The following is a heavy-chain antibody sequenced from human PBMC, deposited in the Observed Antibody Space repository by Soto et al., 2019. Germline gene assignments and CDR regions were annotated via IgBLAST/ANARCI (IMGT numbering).Heavy chain of an antibody. Sequence: EVQLLESGGGLVQPGGSLRLSCVASGFTFSSYAMTWVRQTPGTGLESVSTITISGDTTYYADSVKGRFTITRDNSKNALDLQMNGLRAEDTAVYYCAKPREMTGRGRFDPWGQGPLVTVSS. CDR1: GFTFSSYA. CDR3: AKPREMTGRGRFDP. J-gene: IGHJ5*02. D-gene: IGHD3-10*01. V-gene: IGHV3-23*01. CDR2: ITISGDTT.